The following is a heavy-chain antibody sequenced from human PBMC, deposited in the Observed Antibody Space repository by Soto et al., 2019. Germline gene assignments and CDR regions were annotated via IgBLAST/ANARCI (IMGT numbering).Heavy chain of an antibody. Sequence: QVELVQSGAEVKKPGSSVKVSCKASGGNFITFAISWVRQAPGQGLEWMGEIIPISSTTKSAHKFQDRVTISAYGSASTVHMELRSLKAEDTAIYFWAKKLGIDPCGSYGLDVWGQGTTVTVSS. CDR1: GGNFITFA. CDR2: IIPISSTT. J-gene: IGHJ6*02. CDR3: AKKLGIDPCGSYGLDV. D-gene: IGHD7-27*01. V-gene: IGHV1-69*01.